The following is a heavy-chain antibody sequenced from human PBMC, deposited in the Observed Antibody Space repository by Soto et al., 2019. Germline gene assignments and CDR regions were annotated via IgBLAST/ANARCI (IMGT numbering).Heavy chain of an antibody. J-gene: IGHJ6*02. CDR2: IYHSGST. CDR1: GDFISSNYW. D-gene: IGHD2-15*01. Sequence: SETLSLTCAFSGDFISSNYWWTWVRQPPGKGLEWIGEIYHSGSTNYNPSLKSRVTISVDKSKSQFSLKLNSVTAADTAVYYCARVYCSGGSCNSVSYYGMDVWGQGTTVTVSS. V-gene: IGHV4-4*02. CDR3: ARVYCSGGSCNSVSYYGMDV.